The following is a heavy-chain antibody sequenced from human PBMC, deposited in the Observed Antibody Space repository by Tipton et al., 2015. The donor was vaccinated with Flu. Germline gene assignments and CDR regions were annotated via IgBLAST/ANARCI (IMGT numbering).Heavy chain of an antibody. CDR3: ARKVTKSPQNWNFIDS. J-gene: IGHJ4*02. D-gene: IGHD1-7*01. CDR2: INDSGST. V-gene: IGHV4-34*01. Sequence: TLSLTCAVYGGSFSGYHWSWIRQSPEKGLEWIGEINDSGSTNYSPSLKSRVTISVDTSKNQFSVKLNSVTAAVTALYYCARKVTKSPQNWNFIDSWGQGTLVTVSS. CDR1: GGSFSGYH.